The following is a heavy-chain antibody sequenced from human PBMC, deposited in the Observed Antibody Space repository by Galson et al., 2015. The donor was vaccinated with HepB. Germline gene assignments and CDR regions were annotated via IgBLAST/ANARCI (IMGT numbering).Heavy chain of an antibody. CDR3: AREGVGAEYFQH. CDR2: INPNSGGT. CDR1: GYTFTGYY. V-gene: IGHV1-2*02. Sequence: SVKVSCKASGYTFTGYYMHWVRQAPGQGLEWMGWINPNSGGTNYAQKFQGRVTMTKDTSISTAYMELSRLRSDDTAVYYCAREGVGAEYFQHWGQGTLVTVSS. J-gene: IGHJ1*01. D-gene: IGHD1-26*01.